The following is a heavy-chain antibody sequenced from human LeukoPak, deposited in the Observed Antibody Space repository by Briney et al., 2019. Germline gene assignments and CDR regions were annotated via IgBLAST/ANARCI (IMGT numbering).Heavy chain of an antibody. D-gene: IGHD3-3*01. CDR1: GFTFSSYA. CDR3: AKDLSYYDFWSGHPYDFDY. Sequence: PGGSLRLSCAASGFTFSSYAMSWVRQAQGKGLEWVSAISGSGGSTYYADSVKGRFTISRDNSKNTLYLQMNSLRAEDTAVYYCAKDLSYYDFWSGHPYDFDYRGQGTLVTVSS. CDR2: ISGSGGST. J-gene: IGHJ4*02. V-gene: IGHV3-23*01.